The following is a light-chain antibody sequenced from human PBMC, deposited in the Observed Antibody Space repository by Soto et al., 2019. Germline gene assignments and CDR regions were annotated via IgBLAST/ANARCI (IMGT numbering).Light chain of an antibody. Sequence: EIVLTQSPGTLSLSPGERATLSCRASQSVFNNHIGWYQQKPGQAPRRLIFGASFRATGTPDRFSGSGSGTDFTLTISKLEPEDFAVYHCQQYGGSPRTFGQGTKVDIK. V-gene: IGKV3-20*01. J-gene: IGKJ1*01. CDR3: QQYGGSPRT. CDR2: GAS. CDR1: QSVFNNH.